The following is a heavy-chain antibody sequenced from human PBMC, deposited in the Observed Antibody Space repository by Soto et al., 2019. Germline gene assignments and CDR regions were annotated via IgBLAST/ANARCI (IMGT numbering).Heavy chain of an antibody. V-gene: IGHV3-7*01. CDR3: ARGNWNYYYGFDV. D-gene: IGHD1-20*01. Sequence: GGSLRLSCAASEFTFDKYYMTWVRQAPGKGPEWVADIKPDGSEQYYVDSVKGRFTISRDNANNSLYLQMNSLRAEDTAVYFCARGNWNYYYGFDVWGQGTTVTVSS. CDR2: IKPDGSEQ. J-gene: IGHJ6*02. CDR1: EFTFDKYY.